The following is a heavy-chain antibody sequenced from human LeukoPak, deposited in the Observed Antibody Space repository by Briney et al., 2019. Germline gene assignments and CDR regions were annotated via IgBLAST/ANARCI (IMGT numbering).Heavy chain of an antibody. J-gene: IGHJ4*02. CDR1: GFSLSTSGVG. CDR3: ARRIHYDILTGYYLYYFDY. V-gene: IGHV2-5*02. Sequence: SGPTLVKPTQTLTVTCTFSGFSLSTSGVGMGWIRQPPAKALEWLALIYWDDDKRYSPSLKSRLTITTDTSKNQVVLTMTNMDPVDTATYYCARRIHYDILTGYYLYYFDYWGQGTLVTVSS. CDR2: IYWDDDK. D-gene: IGHD3-9*01.